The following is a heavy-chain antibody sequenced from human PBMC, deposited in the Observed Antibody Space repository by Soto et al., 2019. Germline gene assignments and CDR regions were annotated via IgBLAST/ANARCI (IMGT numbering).Heavy chain of an antibody. D-gene: IGHD2-21*01. CDR3: TSLPSEHKYSGVFDF. CDR2: IKQDGSEK. CDR1: GLSFNDHW. J-gene: IGHJ4*02. V-gene: IGHV3-7*03. Sequence: PGGSLRLSCETSGLSFNDHWMTWVRQAPGKGLEWVANIKQDGSEKYYVDSVKGRFTISRDNAQNSLFLQMNDLRAEDTAVYYCTSLPSEHKYSGVFDFWGQGILVTVSS.